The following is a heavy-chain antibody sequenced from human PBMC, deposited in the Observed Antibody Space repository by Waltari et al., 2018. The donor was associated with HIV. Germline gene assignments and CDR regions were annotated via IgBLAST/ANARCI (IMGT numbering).Heavy chain of an antibody. CDR2: ISSSSSYI. J-gene: IGHJ3*02. Sequence: EVQLVESGGGLVKPGGSLRLSCAASGFPFSSYSMNWVREAPGTGLEWVSSISSSSSYIYYADSVKGRFTISRDNAKNSLYLQMNSLRAEDTAVYYCARDRGAVVVVASRAFDIWGQGTMVTVSS. CDR3: ARDRGAVVVVASRAFDI. D-gene: IGHD2-15*01. V-gene: IGHV3-21*01. CDR1: GFPFSSYS.